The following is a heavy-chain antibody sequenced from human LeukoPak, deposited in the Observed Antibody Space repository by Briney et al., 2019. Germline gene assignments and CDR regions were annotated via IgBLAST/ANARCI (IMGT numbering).Heavy chain of an antibody. CDR1: GYTFTSYG. D-gene: IGHD3-3*01. CDR3: ARGYDFWSGYRQDYYYYMDV. Sequence: ASVKVSCKASGYTFTSYGISWVRQAPGQGLEWMGWISAYNGNTNYAQKLQGRVTMTTDTSTSTAYMELRSLRSDDTAVYYCARGYDFWSGYRQDYYYYMDVWGKGTTVTVSS. CDR2: ISAYNGNT. V-gene: IGHV1-18*01. J-gene: IGHJ6*03.